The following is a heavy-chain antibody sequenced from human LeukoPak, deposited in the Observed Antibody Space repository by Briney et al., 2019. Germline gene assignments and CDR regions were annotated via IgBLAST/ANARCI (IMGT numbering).Heavy chain of an antibody. CDR1: GGTFSSYA. J-gene: IGHJ5*02. CDR3: ARDPGGYPTINWFDP. Sequence: SVKVSCKAPGGTFSSYAISWVRQAPGQGLEWMGGIIPIFGTANYAQKFQGRVTITADKSTSTAYMELSSLRSEDTAVYYCARDPGGYPTINWFDPWGQGTLVTVSS. CDR2: IIPIFGTA. V-gene: IGHV1-69*06. D-gene: IGHD3-22*01.